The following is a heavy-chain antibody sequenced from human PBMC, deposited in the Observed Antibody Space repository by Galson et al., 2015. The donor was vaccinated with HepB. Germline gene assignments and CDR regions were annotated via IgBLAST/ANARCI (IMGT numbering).Heavy chain of an antibody. V-gene: IGHV3-30*07. Sequence: WVAVISYDGSNKYYADSVKGRFTISRDNSKNTLYLQMNSLRAEDTAVYYCARDKRAYYDFWSGYSRPIDYYYYYGMDVWGQGTTVTVSS. D-gene: IGHD3-3*01. J-gene: IGHJ6*02. CDR2: ISYDGSNK. CDR3: ARDKRAYYDFWSGYSRPIDYYYYYGMDV.